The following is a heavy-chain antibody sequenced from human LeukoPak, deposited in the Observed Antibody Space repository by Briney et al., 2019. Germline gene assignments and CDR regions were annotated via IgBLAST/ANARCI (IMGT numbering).Heavy chain of an antibody. V-gene: IGHV3-30*02. CDR1: GFTFSSYG. CDR2: TRYDGSNK. Sequence: GGSLRLSCAASGFTFSSYGMHWVRQAPGKGLEWVAFTRYDGSNKYYADSVKGRFTISRDNSKNTLYLQMNSLRAEDTAVYYCAKDQAPQDIVVVPAYWGQGTLVTVSS. D-gene: IGHD2-2*01. CDR3: AKDQAPQDIVVVPAY. J-gene: IGHJ4*02.